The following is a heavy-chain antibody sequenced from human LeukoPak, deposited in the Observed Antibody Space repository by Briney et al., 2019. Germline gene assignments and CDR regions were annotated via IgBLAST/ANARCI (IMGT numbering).Heavy chain of an antibody. D-gene: IGHD4-11*01. V-gene: IGHV4-38-2*02. J-gene: IGHJ4*02. Sequence: PSETLSLTRTVSGYSISSGYYWGWIRQPPGKGLEWIGSIYHSGSTYYNPSLKSRVTISVDTSKNQFSLKLSSVTAADTAVYYCARVVTVTTQDYWGQGTLVTVSS. CDR1: GYSISSGYY. CDR3: ARVVTVTTQDY. CDR2: IYHSGST.